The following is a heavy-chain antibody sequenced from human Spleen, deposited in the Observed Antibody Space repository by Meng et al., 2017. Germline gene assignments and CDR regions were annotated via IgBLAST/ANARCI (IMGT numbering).Heavy chain of an antibody. Sequence: SETLSLTCTVSGDFISTSYWSWIRQPPGKGLEWVGYVYNSGSTNYNPSLKSRVTISIDTSKSQFSLEVSSVTAADTAVYYCAGEGSGDAFDIWGQGTMVTVSS. D-gene: IGHD3-10*01. CDR1: GDFISTSY. CDR3: AGEGSGDAFDI. J-gene: IGHJ3*02. CDR2: VYNSGST. V-gene: IGHV4-59*01.